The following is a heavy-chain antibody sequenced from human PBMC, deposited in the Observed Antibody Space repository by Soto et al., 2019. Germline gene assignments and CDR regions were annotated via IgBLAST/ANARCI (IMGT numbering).Heavy chain of an antibody. J-gene: IGHJ6*02. D-gene: IGHD3-9*01. CDR1: GFTFNSYG. CDR2: IWYEANNK. Sequence: QVQLVESGGGVVQPGRSLRLSCAASGFTFNSYGMHWVRQAPGKGLEWVAVIWYEANNKYYADSVKGRFTISRDNSKNTLYLQMNSLSAEDTAVYYCARKATGPYSYYYYGMDVWGQGTTVTVSS. V-gene: IGHV3-33*01. CDR3: ARKATGPYSYYYYGMDV.